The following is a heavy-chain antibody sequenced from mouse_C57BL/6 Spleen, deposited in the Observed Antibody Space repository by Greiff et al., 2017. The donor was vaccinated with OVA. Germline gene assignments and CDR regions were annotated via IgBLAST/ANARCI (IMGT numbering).Heavy chain of an antibody. CDR1: GYTFTSYW. D-gene: IGHD3-2*02. V-gene: IGHV1-69*01. CDR2: LDPSDSYT. Sequence: QVQLQQPGAELVMPGASVKLSCKASGYTFTSYWMHWVKQRPGQGLEWIGELDPSDSYTNYNQKFKGKSTLTVDKSTSTAYMQLSSLTSEDSAVYYCASGSSGYRRDYFDYWGQGTTLTVAS. CDR3: ASGSSGYRRDYFDY. J-gene: IGHJ2*01.